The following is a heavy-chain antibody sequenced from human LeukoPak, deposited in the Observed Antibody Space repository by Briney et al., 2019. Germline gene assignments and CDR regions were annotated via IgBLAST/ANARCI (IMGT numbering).Heavy chain of an antibody. CDR3: MSQEMATILAYYFDY. Sequence: SETLSLTCTVSGYSISSGYYWGWIRQPPGKGLEWIGSIYHSGSTYYNPSLKSRVTISVDTSKDQFSLKLSSVTAADTAVYYCMSQEMATILAYYFDYWGQGTLVTVSS. CDR1: GYSISSGYY. V-gene: IGHV4-38-2*02. D-gene: IGHD5-24*01. CDR2: IYHSGST. J-gene: IGHJ4*02.